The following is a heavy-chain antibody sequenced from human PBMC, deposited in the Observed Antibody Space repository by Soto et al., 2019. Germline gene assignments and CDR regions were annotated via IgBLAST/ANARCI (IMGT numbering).Heavy chain of an antibody. CDR1: GGSFTSTNYF. CDR2: MYYNGNT. J-gene: IGHJ4*02. V-gene: IGHV4-39*07. Sequence: SETLSLTCTVSGGSFTSTNYFWGWIRQPPGKGLEWIGYMYYNGNTYYNPSLKSRVIISVDTSKNQFSLSLTSVTAADTAVYYCAREYTYGSNFFDCWAREPWSPSP. D-gene: IGHD2-2*02. CDR3: AREYTYGSNFFDC.